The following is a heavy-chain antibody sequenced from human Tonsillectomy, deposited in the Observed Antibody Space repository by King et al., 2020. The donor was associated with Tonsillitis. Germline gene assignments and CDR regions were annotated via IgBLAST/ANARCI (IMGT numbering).Heavy chain of an antibody. CDR1: GFTFSRHW. J-gene: IGHJ4*02. CDR2: IKQDGSEK. D-gene: IGHD6-13*01. V-gene: IGHV3-7*01. CDR3: AREQQLVAYFDD. Sequence: QLVQSGGGLVQPGGSLRLSCAASGFTFSRHWMSWVRQAPGKGLEWVANIKQDGSEKYYVDSVKGRFTISRDNAKRSLYLQMNSLRAEDTAVYFCAREQQLVAYFDDWGQGTLVTVSS.